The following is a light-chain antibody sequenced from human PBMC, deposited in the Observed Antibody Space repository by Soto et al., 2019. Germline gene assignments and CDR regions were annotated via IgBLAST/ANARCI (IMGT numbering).Light chain of an antibody. V-gene: IGLV1-40*01. CDR1: SSDVGFYNL. CDR3: QSYDSSLSGYV. CDR2: GNS. Sequence: QSVLTQPASVSGSPGQSITISCTGTSSDVGFYNLVSWYQHRPGKAPKLLIYGNSNRPSGVPDRFSGSKSGTSASLAITGLQAEDEADYYCQSYDSSLSGYVFGTGTKVTVL. J-gene: IGLJ1*01.